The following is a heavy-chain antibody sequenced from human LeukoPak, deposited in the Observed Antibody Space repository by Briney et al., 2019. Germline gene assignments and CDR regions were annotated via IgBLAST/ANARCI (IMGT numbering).Heavy chain of an antibody. Sequence: GGSLRLSCAASGFTFSSYWMSWVRQAPGKGLEWVANIKQDGSEKYYVDSVKGRFTISRDNAKNSLYLQMNSLRAEDTAVYYCAREMYGSGSYADGPFDYWGQGTLVTVSS. CDR1: GFTFSSYW. J-gene: IGHJ4*02. CDR3: AREMYGSGSYADGPFDY. CDR2: IKQDGSEK. D-gene: IGHD3-10*01. V-gene: IGHV3-7*01.